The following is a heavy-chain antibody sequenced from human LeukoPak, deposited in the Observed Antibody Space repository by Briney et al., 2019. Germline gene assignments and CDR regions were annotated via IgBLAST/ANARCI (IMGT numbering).Heavy chain of an antibody. CDR3: ARDVGRDTITTEIEH. D-gene: IGHD4-11*01. CDR1: GFTFTTYA. CDR2: ISSDGNKK. J-gene: IGHJ4*02. V-gene: IGHV3-30-3*01. Sequence: GGSLRLSCATSGFTFTTYAMQWVRQAPGKGLEWVAVISSDGNKKNYADSVKGRFTISKDSSKNTLYLQMNTLRAEDTALYYCARDVGRDTITTEIEHWGQGTLVTVSS.